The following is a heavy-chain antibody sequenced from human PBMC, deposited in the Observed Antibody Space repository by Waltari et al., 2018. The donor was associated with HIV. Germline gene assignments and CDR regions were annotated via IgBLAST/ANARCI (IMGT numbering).Heavy chain of an antibody. CDR1: GFSVSDNS. V-gene: IGHV3-53*01. Sequence: EVQLVESGGGLVQPGGSLRLSRAASGFSVSDNSMSWVRLHPGKGLQWVSVLYNEGRTQYIDSVKGRLTIFRDNSKNALYLQMNSLRVDDTAVYYCARMKRSYGSGQARYFYFGMDVWGQGTTVIVSS. J-gene: IGHJ6*02. CDR2: LYNEGRT. CDR3: ARMKRSYGSGQARYFYFGMDV. D-gene: IGHD3-10*01.